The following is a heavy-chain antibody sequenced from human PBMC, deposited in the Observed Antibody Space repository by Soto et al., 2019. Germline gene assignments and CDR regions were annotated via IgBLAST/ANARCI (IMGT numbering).Heavy chain of an antibody. CDR3: ASLPASQYYPGLDV. CDR2: IYYSGST. D-gene: IGHD2-2*01. J-gene: IGHJ6*02. Sequence: SDTLSLRCTVSGGCIRSRMDYWGWIRKPPGKGLEWIGSIYYSGSTYYNPSLKSRVTISVDTSKNQFSLKLSSVTAADTAVYYCASLPASQYYPGLDVWGQGTTVTVSS. V-gene: IGHV4-39*01. CDR1: GGCIRSRMDY.